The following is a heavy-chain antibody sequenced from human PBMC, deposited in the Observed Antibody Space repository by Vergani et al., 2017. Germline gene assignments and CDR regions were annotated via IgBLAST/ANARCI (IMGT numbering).Heavy chain of an antibody. CDR1: GFTVSSNY. J-gene: IGHJ4*02. D-gene: IGHD3-22*01. CDR3: AKEHYDSSGYCFDY. V-gene: IGHV3-30*18. CDR2: ISYDGSNK. Sequence: VQLVESGGGLIQPGGSLRLSCAASGFTVSSNYMSWVRQAPGKGLEWVAVISYDGSNKYYADSVKGRFTISRDNSKNTLYLQMNSLRAEDTAVYYCAKEHYDSSGYCFDYWGQGTLVTVSS.